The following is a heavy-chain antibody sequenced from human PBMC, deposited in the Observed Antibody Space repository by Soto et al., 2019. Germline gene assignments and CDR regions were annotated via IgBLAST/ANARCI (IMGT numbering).Heavy chain of an antibody. CDR1: GGSISSGGYY. Sequence: TLSLTCTVSGGSISSGGYYWSWIRQRPGKGLEWIGYIYYSGSTYYNPSLKSRVTISVDTSKNQFSLKLSSVTAADTAVYYCASITYYYDSSGPKGMDVWGQGTTVTVSS. D-gene: IGHD3-22*01. J-gene: IGHJ6*02. CDR3: ASITYYYDSSGPKGMDV. CDR2: IYYSGST. V-gene: IGHV4-31*03.